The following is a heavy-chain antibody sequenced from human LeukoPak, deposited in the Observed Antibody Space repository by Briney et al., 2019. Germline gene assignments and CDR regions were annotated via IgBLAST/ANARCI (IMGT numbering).Heavy chain of an antibody. J-gene: IGHJ4*02. V-gene: IGHV4-61*05. CDR1: GYSISSGYY. CDR2: IYYSGST. CDR3: ARGPGYSYGLDY. D-gene: IGHD5-18*01. Sequence: SETLSLTCTVSGYSISSGYYWGWSRQPPGKGEEGSGNIYYSGSTNYKHSLKRRVTISRDKAKNKVSLKLSSVTAADTAVYYCARGPGYSYGLDYWGQGTLVTVSS.